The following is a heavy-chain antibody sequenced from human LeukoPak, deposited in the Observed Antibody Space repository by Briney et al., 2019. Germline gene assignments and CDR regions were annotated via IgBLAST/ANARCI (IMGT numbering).Heavy chain of an antibody. Sequence: GASVEVSCKASGYTFTSYYMHWVRQAPGQGLEWMGIINPSGGSTSYAQKFQGRVTMTRDMSTSTVYMELSSLRSEDTAVYYCARDSVGITGTTGYWGQGTLVTVSS. D-gene: IGHD1-14*01. V-gene: IGHV1-46*01. CDR2: INPSGGST. CDR1: GYTFTSYY. J-gene: IGHJ4*02. CDR3: ARDSVGITGTTGY.